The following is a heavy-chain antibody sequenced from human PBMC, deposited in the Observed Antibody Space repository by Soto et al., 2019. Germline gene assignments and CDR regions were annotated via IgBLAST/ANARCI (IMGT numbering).Heavy chain of an antibody. J-gene: IGHJ4*02. V-gene: IGHV3-15*07. D-gene: IGHD2-2*01. Sequence: GGSLRLSCAASGFTFSNAWMNWVRQAPGKGLEWVGRIKSKTDGGTTDYAAPGKGRFTISRDDLKNTLYLQMNSLKTEDTAVYYCTTAPYIVVVPAGDYWGQGTLVTVSS. CDR2: IKSKTDGGTT. CDR1: GFTFSNAW. CDR3: TTAPYIVVVPAGDY.